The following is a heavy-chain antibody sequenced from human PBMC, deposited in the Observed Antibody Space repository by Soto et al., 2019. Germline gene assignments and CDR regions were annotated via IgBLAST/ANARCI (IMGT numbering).Heavy chain of an antibody. CDR1: GGSFRGYY. Sequence: SETLSLTCAVYGGSFRGYYWSWIRQPPGKGLEWIGEINHSGRTNYNPSLKSRVTISVDTSKNQFSLKLSSVTAADTAVYYCARTPKYSYGYYYWGQGTLVTVSS. D-gene: IGHD5-18*01. CDR3: ARTPKYSYGYYY. J-gene: IGHJ4*02. V-gene: IGHV4-34*01. CDR2: INHSGRT.